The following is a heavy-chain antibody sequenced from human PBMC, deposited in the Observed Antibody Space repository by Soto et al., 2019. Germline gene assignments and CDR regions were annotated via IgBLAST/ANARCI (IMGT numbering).Heavy chain of an antibody. Sequence: EVQLLESGGGLAQPGGSLRLSCAASGFTFSSYAMSWVRQAPGKGLEWVSGISGSGSSTNYADSVKGRFTISRDNSKNTVYLQMNSLRAEDTAVYYCAKDQDVMMVGSFDYWGQGTLVTVSS. V-gene: IGHV3-23*01. J-gene: IGHJ4*02. CDR1: GFTFSSYA. CDR2: ISGSGSST. D-gene: IGHD3-22*01. CDR3: AKDQDVMMVGSFDY.